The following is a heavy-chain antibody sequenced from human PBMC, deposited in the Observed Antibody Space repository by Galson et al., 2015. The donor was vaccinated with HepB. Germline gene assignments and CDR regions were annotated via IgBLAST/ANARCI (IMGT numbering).Heavy chain of an antibody. CDR2: VWNDGSDK. D-gene: IGHD5-24*01. CDR3: ARALERPSDAFKLDF. V-gene: IGHV3-33*01. CDR1: GFTFSMYG. Sequence: SLRLSCAASGFTFSMYGMHWVRQAPGKGLEWVADVWNDGSDKYYADSVKGRFTISRDNSKNMVYMQMNSLRAEDTAVYFCARALERPSDAFKLDFWGQGNLVPVSS. J-gene: IGHJ4*02.